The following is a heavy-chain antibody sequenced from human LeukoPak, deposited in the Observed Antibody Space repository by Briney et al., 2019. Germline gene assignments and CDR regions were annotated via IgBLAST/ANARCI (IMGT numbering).Heavy chain of an antibody. CDR2: INHSGST. J-gene: IGHJ4*02. Sequence: SETLSLTCAVYGGSFSGYYWSWIRQPPGKGLEWIGEINHSGSTNYNPSLKSRVTISVDTSKNQFSLKLSSVTAADTAVYYCARARRITMVRGVSTFDYWGQGTLVTVS. V-gene: IGHV4-34*01. CDR1: GGSFSGYY. CDR3: ARARRITMVRGVSTFDY. D-gene: IGHD3-10*01.